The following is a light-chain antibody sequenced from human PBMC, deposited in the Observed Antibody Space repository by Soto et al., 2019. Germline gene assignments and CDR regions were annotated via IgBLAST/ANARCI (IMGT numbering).Light chain of an antibody. CDR1: QSVDSRF. CDR2: GAS. V-gene: IGKV3-20*01. J-gene: IGKJ1*01. Sequence: EIVLTQSPGTLSLSPGERATLSCRASQSVDSRFLAWYQQKRRQAPRVLMYGASIRATGIPDRFSGSGSGTDFTLSIRRLEPEDFAVYYCQQYDSSRTFGQGTKVEMK. CDR3: QQYDSSRT.